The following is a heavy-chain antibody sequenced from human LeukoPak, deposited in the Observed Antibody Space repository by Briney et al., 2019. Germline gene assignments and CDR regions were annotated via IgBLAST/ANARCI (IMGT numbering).Heavy chain of an antibody. D-gene: IGHD6-19*01. Sequence: GASVKVSCKASGYTFTGNYMHWVRQAPGQGLEWVGWINPNSGGTNYAQKFQGRVTMTRDTSIGTAYMELNRLRSDDTAVYYCAREGGWRYFDYWGQGTLVTVSS. CDR2: INPNSGGT. J-gene: IGHJ4*02. V-gene: IGHV1-2*02. CDR1: GYTFTGNY. CDR3: AREGGWRYFDY.